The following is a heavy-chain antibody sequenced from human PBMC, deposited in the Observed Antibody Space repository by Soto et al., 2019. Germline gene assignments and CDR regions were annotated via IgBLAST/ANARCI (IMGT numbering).Heavy chain of an antibody. V-gene: IGHV3-23*01. Sequence: GGSLRLSCTASGFTFSSYAMSWARQAPGKGLEWVSAISGVGTITYYADSVKGRFTISRDNSKNTLYLQMNSLRAEDTAVYYCAKGANMVRGVIVNYYYYMDVWGKGTTVTVSS. CDR2: ISGVGTIT. CDR3: AKGANMVRGVIVNYYYYMDV. D-gene: IGHD3-10*01. CDR1: GFTFSSYA. J-gene: IGHJ6*03.